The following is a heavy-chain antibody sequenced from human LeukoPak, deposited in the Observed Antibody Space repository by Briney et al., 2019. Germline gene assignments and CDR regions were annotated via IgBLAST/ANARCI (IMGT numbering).Heavy chain of an antibody. V-gene: IGHV4-59*01. J-gene: IGHJ4*02. Sequence: KPSETLSLTCTVSGGSISSYYWSWIRQPPGKGLEWIGYIYYSGSTNYNPSLKSRVTISVDTSKNQFSLKLSSVTAADTAAYYCARVTYYDFWSGYYFDYWGQGTLVTVSS. D-gene: IGHD3-3*01. CDR2: IYYSGST. CDR3: ARVTYYDFWSGYYFDY. CDR1: GGSISSYY.